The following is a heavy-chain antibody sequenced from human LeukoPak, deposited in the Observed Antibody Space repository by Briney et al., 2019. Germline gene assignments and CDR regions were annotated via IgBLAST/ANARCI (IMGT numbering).Heavy chain of an antibody. CDR2: IWYDGGNK. CDR3: ARGYSGWNLDS. D-gene: IGHD6-19*01. CDR1: GFTFRSYA. V-gene: IGHV3-33*08. J-gene: IGHJ4*02. Sequence: GGSLRLSCAASGFTFRSYAMSWVRQAPGKGLEWGAVIWYDGGNKYYVDSVKGRFTISRDNSKNTQYLQMNRLRAEDTAVYYCARGYSGWNLDSWGQGTLVTVSS.